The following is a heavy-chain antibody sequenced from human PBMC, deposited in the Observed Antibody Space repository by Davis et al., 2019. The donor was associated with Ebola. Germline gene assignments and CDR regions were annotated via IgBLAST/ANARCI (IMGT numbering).Heavy chain of an antibody. CDR3: ARASSKAYYYGMDV. J-gene: IGHJ6*02. CDR1: GYTFTSYA. D-gene: IGHD6-6*01. Sequence: AASVKVSCKASGYTFTSYAMHWVRQAPGQRLEWMGWIHAGNGNTKYSQKSQGRVTITRDTSASTAYLELSSLRSEDTAVYYCARASSKAYYYGMDVWGQGTTVTVSS. CDR2: IHAGNGNT. V-gene: IGHV1-3*01.